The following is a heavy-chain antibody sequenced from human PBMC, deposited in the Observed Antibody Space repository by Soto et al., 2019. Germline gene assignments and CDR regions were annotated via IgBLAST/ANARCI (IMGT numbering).Heavy chain of an antibody. CDR2: IIPIFGTA. Sequence: SVKVSCKASGGTFSRYAINWVRQAPGQGLEWMGGIIPIFGTANYAQKFQGRVTITADESTSTAYMELSSLRSEDTAVYYCARGAFTMIPKPYYGMDVWGQGTTVTAP. CDR3: ARGAFTMIPKPYYGMDV. D-gene: IGHD3-22*01. CDR1: GGTFSRYA. J-gene: IGHJ6*02. V-gene: IGHV1-69*13.